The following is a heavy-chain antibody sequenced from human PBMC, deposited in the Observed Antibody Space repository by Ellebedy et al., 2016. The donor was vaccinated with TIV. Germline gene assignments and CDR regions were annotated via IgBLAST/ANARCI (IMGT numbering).Heavy chain of an antibody. Sequence: SLKISCAGSGFTFDDYAMHWVRQAPGKGLEWVSGISWNSGNRGYADSVKGRFTISRDNAKNALHLQMNSLTAEDTAVYYCSKLAGVHVWYFGYWGQGTLVTVSS. CDR3: SKLAGVHVWYFGY. V-gene: IGHV3-9*01. J-gene: IGHJ4*02. CDR2: ISWNSGNR. D-gene: IGHD2-21*01. CDR1: GFTFDDYA.